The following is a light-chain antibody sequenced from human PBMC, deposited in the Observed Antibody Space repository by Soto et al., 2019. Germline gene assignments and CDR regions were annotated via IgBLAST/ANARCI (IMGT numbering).Light chain of an antibody. J-gene: IGKJ3*01. CDR2: GAS. CDR1: QSINTN. CDR3: QQYHHWPPKVT. V-gene: IGKV3-15*01. Sequence: DIVMTQSPATLSVSPGERATLSCRASQSINTNLAWYQQKPGQAPRLLIYGASTRATVIPARFSGSGSGTEFTLTLSGLQTDGFAVYYCQQYHHWPPKVTFGPGTRVDI.